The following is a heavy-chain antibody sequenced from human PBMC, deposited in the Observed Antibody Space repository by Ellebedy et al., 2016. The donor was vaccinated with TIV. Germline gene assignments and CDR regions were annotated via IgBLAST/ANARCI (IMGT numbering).Heavy chain of an antibody. D-gene: IGHD3-22*01. CDR2: INAGNGNT. CDR1: VYTFTSYA. V-gene: IGHV1-3*01. CDR3: ARTPDSSGYTASFDY. J-gene: IGHJ4*02. Sequence: AASVTVSCKASVYTFTSYAMHWVRQAPGQRLEWVGWINAGNGNTKYSQKFQGRITITADKSTSTADMELSSLRSEDTAVYYCARTPDSSGYTASFDYWGQGTLVTVSS.